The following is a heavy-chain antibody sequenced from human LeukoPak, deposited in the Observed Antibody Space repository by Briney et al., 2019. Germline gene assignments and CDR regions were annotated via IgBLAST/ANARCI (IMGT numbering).Heavy chain of an antibody. D-gene: IGHD2-21*02. J-gene: IGHJ6*02. Sequence: SSETLSLTCAVYGGSFSGYYWSWIRQPPGKGLEWIGEINHSGSTNYNPSLKSRVTISVDTSKNQFSLKLSSVTAADTAVYYCARVPLPDYYYYYGMDVWGQGTTVTVSS. CDR2: INHSGST. CDR3: ARVPLPDYYYYYGMDV. CDR1: GGSFSGYY. V-gene: IGHV4-34*01.